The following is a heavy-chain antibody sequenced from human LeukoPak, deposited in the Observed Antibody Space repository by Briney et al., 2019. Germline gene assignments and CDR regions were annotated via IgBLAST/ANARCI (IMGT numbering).Heavy chain of an antibody. CDR3: ARVSSGYYKASFDY. D-gene: IGHD3-22*01. Sequence: SVKVSCKASGGTFSSYAISWVRQAPGQGPEWMGGIIPIFGTANYAQKFQGRVTITADESTSTAYMELSSLRSEDTAVYYCARVSSGYYKASFDYWGQGTLVTVSS. V-gene: IGHV1-69*13. J-gene: IGHJ4*02. CDR2: IIPIFGTA. CDR1: GGTFSSYA.